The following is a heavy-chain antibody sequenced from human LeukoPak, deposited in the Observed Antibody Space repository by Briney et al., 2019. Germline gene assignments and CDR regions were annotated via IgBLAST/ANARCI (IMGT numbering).Heavy chain of an antibody. V-gene: IGHV1-46*01. CDR3: ARDEGWYSSSSGTPGCFDY. Sequence: ASVKVSCKASGYTFTSYYMHWVRQAPGQGLEWMGITNPSGGSTSYAQKFQGRVTMTRDTSTSTVYMELSSLRSEDTAVYYCARDEGWYSSSSGTPGCFDYWGQGTLVTVSS. CDR1: GYTFTSYY. J-gene: IGHJ4*02. D-gene: IGHD6-6*01. CDR2: TNPSGGST.